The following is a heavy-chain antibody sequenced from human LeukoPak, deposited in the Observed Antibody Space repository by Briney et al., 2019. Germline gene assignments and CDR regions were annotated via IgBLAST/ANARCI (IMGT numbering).Heavy chain of an antibody. CDR2: TNPNSGNT. V-gene: IGHV1-8*01. J-gene: IGHJ4*02. CDR3: ARRSYGYTAWGGDFDY. CDR1: GYTFTSYD. D-gene: IGHD5-18*01. Sequence: ASVKVSCKASGYTFTSYDINWVRQATGQGLEWMGWTNPNSGNTGYAQKFQGRVTMTRNTSISTAYMGLSSLRSEDTAVYYCARRSYGYTAWGGDFDYWGQGTLVTVSS.